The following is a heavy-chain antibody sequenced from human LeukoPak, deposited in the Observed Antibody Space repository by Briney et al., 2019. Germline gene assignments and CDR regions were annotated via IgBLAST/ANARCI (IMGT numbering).Heavy chain of an antibody. J-gene: IGHJ4*02. V-gene: IGHV1-2*02. D-gene: IGHD3-10*01. Sequence: ASVKVSCKASGYTFTGYYMHWVRQAPGQGLEWMGWINPNSGGTNYAQKFQGRVTMTRDTSISTAYMELSRLRSDDTAVYYCASTAPSGCYLYYFDYWGQGTLVTVSS. CDR3: ASTAPSGCYLYYFDY. CDR1: GYTFTGYY. CDR2: INPNSGGT.